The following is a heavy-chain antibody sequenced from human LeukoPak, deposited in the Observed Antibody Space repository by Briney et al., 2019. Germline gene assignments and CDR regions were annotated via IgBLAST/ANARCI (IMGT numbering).Heavy chain of an antibody. CDR3: ARERVTTGGDAFDI. CDR1: GFTFSSYE. Sequence: AGGSLRLSCAASGFTFSSYEMNWVRQAPGKGLEWVSYITGRGTTKHADSMKGRFTISRDNAKNSLYLQMNSLRAEDTAVYYCARERVTTGGDAFDIWGQGTLVTVSS. D-gene: IGHD4-17*01. V-gene: IGHV3-48*03. CDR2: ITGRGTT. J-gene: IGHJ3*02.